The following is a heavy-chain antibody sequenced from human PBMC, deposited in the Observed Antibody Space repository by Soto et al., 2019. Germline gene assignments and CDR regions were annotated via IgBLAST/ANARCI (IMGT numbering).Heavy chain of an antibody. CDR1: GGSISSSSW. V-gene: IGHV4-4*02. J-gene: IGHJ4*02. CDR2: IYHSGST. Sequence: PSETLSLTCAVSGGSISSSSWWSWVRQPPGKGLEWIGEIYHSGSTNYNPSLKSRVTISVDKSKNQFSLKLSSVTAADTAVYYCARVFYSSSWPFDYWGQGTLVTVSS. CDR3: ARVFYSSSWPFDY. D-gene: IGHD6-13*01.